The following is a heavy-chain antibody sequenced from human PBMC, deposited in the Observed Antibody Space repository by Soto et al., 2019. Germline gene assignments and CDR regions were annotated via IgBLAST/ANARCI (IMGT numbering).Heavy chain of an antibody. CDR1: GFTFSSYW. CDR2: INGDGSST. CDR3: ASKANTNSWFVGDY. D-gene: IGHD6-13*01. J-gene: IGHJ4*02. V-gene: IGHV3-74*01. Sequence: GGSLRLSCAASGFTFSSYWMHWVRQAPGKGLVWVSRINGDGSSTNYADSVRGRFTISRDNAKNTLYLQMNSLRAEDTAVYYCASKANTNSWFVGDYWGQGNLVTVSS.